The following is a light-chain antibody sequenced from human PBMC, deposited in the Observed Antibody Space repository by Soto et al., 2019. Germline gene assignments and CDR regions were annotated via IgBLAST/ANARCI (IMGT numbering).Light chain of an antibody. J-gene: IGKJ5*01. CDR1: QSVSSN. Sequence: EIVMTQSPDTLSVSPGERATLSCRASQSVSSNLAWYQQKPGQAPRLLMYGASTRATGIPARFSGSGSGTEFTLTISSLQSEDFALYYCQQYDNWPPITFGQGTRLDIK. V-gene: IGKV3-15*01. CDR2: GAS. CDR3: QQYDNWPPIT.